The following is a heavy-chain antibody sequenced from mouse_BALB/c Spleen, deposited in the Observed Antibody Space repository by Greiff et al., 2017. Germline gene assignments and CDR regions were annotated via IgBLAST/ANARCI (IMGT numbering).Heavy chain of an antibody. V-gene: IGHV1-7*01. J-gene: IGHJ4*01. D-gene: IGHD1-1*01. CDR3: ARSVYGPYAMDY. CDR2: INPSTGYT. Sequence: QVQLKESGAELAKPGASVKMSCKASGYTFTSYWMHWVKQRPGQGLEWIGYINPSTGYTEYNQKFKDKATLTADKSSSTAYMQLSSLTSEDSAVYYCARSVYGPYAMDYWGQGTSVTVSS. CDR1: GYTFTSYW.